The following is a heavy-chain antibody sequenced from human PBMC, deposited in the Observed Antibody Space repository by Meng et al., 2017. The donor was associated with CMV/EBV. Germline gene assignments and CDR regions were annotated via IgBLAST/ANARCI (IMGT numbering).Heavy chain of an antibody. J-gene: IGHJ4*02. V-gene: IGHV4-39*07. D-gene: IGHD6-19*01. Sequence: ESLKISCTVSGGSISSRSYYWGWIRQPPGKGLEWIGSIYYSGSTYYNPSLKSRVTISVDTSKNQFSLKLSSVTAADTAVYYCRVYSSGWYYFDYWGQGTLVTVSS. CDR1: GGSISSRSYY. CDR3: RVYSSGWYYFDY. CDR2: IYYSGST.